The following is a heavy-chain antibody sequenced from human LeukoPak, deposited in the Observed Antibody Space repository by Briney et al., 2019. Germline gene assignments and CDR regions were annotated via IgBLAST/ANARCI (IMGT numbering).Heavy chain of an antibody. V-gene: IGHV1-18*01. Sequence: GASVKVSCKASGYTFTSNGINWVRQAPGQGLEWMGWISAYNGNTDYEQKLQGRVTMTTDTSTSTAYMELRSLRSDDTAVYYCASLKNSYDSSGYLVTDAFDIWGQGTMVTVSS. CDR3: ASLKNSYDSSGYLVTDAFDI. J-gene: IGHJ3*02. CDR2: ISAYNGNT. CDR1: GYTFTSNG. D-gene: IGHD3-22*01.